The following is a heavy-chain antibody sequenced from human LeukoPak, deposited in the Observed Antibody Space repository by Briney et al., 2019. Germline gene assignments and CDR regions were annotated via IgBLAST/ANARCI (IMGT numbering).Heavy chain of an antibody. V-gene: IGHV1-2*02. CDR1: GYTFTSYG. D-gene: IGHD3-3*01. CDR2: INPNSGGT. Sequence: GASVKVSCKASGYTFTSYGISWVRQAPGQGLEWMGWINPNSGGTNYAQKFQGRVTMTRDTSISTAYMELSRLRSDDTAVYYCARDLDVRDFWSGNWFDPWGQGTLVTVSS. J-gene: IGHJ5*02. CDR3: ARDLDVRDFWSGNWFDP.